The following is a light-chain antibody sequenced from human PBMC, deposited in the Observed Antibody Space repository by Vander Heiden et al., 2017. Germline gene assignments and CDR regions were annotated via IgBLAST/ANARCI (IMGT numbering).Light chain of an antibody. CDR3: ATWDDNLPV. Sequence: QSVLTQPPSASGTPGQRVTIYCPGSRSDIGSNTVNWYQQLPGTAPKLLIYTNDQRPSGVPARFSGSKSGTSASLAISGLHSEDEADYYCATWDDNLPVFGGGTKLTVL. CDR1: RSDIGSNT. CDR2: TND. V-gene: IGLV1-44*01. J-gene: IGLJ2*01.